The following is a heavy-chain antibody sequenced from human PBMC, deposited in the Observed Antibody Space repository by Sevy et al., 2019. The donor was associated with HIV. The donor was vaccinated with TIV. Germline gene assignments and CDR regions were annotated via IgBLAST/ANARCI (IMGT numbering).Heavy chain of an antibody. CDR3: ATDRDIVIVLGATALRQ. V-gene: IGHV3-30*03. Sequence: GGSLRLSCAASGFTFSTYGMHWVRQAPGKGLEWVAVISYDGRHKYYADSVKGRFTISRDNSKNTLDLQMNSLRAEDTAVYYCATDRDIVIVLGATALRQWGQGTLVTVSS. D-gene: IGHD2-15*01. CDR2: ISYDGRHK. J-gene: IGHJ1*01. CDR1: GFTFSTYG.